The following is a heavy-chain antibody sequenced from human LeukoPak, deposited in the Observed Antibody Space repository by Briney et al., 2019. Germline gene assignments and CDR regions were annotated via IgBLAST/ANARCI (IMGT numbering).Heavy chain of an antibody. CDR3: ARDPIHSATVTIYYYGMDV. D-gene: IGHD4-17*01. J-gene: IGHJ6*02. CDR2: ISYDGSNK. Sequence: GRSLRLSCAASGFTFSSYAMHWVRQAPGKGLEWVAVISYDGSNKYYADSVKGRFTISRDNAKNSLYLQMNSLRAEDTAVYYCARDPIHSATVTIYYYGMDVWGQGTTVTVSS. CDR1: GFTFSSYA. V-gene: IGHV3-30-3*01.